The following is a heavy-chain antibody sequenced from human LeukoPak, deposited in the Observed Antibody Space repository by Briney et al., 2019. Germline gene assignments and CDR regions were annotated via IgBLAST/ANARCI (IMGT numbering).Heavy chain of an antibody. CDR1: GFTFSSYN. CDR3: ARGKVAGTVDY. V-gene: IGHV3-21*01. J-gene: IGHJ4*02. CDR2: ISTSSTYI. D-gene: IGHD6-19*01. Sequence: GGSLRLSCSASGFTFSSYNMAWVRQAPGKGLEWVSPISTSSTYIFYADSVRGRFTVSRDNAKNSLYLQMKTLSAEDTAVYYCARGKVAGTVDYWGQGTLVTVSS.